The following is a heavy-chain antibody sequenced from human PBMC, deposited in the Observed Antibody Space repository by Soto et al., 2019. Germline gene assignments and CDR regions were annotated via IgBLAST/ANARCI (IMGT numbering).Heavy chain of an antibody. V-gene: IGHV1-18*01. D-gene: IGHD1-1*01. Sequence: ASVKVSCKASGYTVSNYGVTWFRQAPGQGLEWLGWITNYKSQTIYKQNLPGRVTMTTDTSTNTAYKDLRSLKSDDTAVYYCARGSDRYNWNDPWDYWG. CDR2: ITNYKSQT. CDR1: GYTVSNYG. CDR3: ARGSDRYNWNDPWDY. J-gene: IGHJ4*01.